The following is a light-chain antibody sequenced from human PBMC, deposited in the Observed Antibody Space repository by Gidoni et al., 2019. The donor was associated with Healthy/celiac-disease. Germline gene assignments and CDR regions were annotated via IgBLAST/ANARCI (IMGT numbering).Light chain of an antibody. CDR2: EVS. Sequence: QSALSQPASVSGSPGQSITISCTGTSSAGGGYNYVAWYQQHPGKAPKLMIYEVSNRPSGVSKRFSGSKSGNTASLTISGLQAEDEADYYCSSYTSSSTLVFGTGTKVTIL. J-gene: IGLJ1*01. CDR1: SSAGGGYNY. CDR3: SSYTSSSTLV. V-gene: IGLV2-14*01.